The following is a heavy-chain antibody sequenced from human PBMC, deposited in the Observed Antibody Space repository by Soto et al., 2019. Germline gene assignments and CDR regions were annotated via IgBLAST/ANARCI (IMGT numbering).Heavy chain of an antibody. V-gene: IGHV3-30*03. CDR2: ISYDETAT. CDR1: GFTLSGYG. D-gene: IGHD2-15*01. J-gene: IGHJ4*02. Sequence: GGTLRLSCAASGFTLSGYGVHWVRQAPGKGLEWVATISYDETATYYSDSVKGRFTISRDNSKNTLFLQMNSLRTEDTAIYYCASGSRDCSGGSCYSHWGQGTLVTVSS. CDR3: ASGSRDCSGGSCYSH.